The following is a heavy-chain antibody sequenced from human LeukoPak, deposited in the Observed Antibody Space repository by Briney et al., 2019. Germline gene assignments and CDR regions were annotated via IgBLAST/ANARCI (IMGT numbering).Heavy chain of an antibody. CDR1: GGSISSGGYY. D-gene: IGHD1-7*01. CDR3: ARDRLELYGMDV. CDR2: IYYSGST. V-gene: IGHV4-31*03. J-gene: IGHJ6*02. Sequence: SETLSLTCTVSGGSISSGGYYWSWIRQHPGKGLEWIGYIYYSGSTYYNPSLKSRVTISVDTSKNQFSLKLSSVTAADTAVYYCARDRLELYGMDVWGQGTTVTVSS.